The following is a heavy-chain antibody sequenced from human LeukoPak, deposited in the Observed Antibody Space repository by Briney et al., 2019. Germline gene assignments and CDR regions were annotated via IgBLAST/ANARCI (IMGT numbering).Heavy chain of an antibody. V-gene: IGHV1-69*05. J-gene: IGHJ6*03. CDR3: ARAGIAARGDNYYMDV. Sequence: SVKVSCKASGGTFSSYAISWVRQAPGQGLEWMGGIIPIFSTANYALKFQGRVTITTDESTSTAYMELSSLRSEDTAVYYCARAGIAARGDNYYMDVWGKGTTVTISS. D-gene: IGHD6-13*01. CDR2: IIPIFSTA. CDR1: GGTFSSYA.